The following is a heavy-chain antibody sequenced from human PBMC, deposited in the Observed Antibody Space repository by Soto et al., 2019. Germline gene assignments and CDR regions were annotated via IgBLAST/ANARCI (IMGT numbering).Heavy chain of an antibody. V-gene: IGHV3-23*01. CDR1: GFTFSSYA. J-gene: IGHJ4*02. CDR2: ISGSGGST. D-gene: IGHD3-10*01. Sequence: GGSLRLSCAASGFTFSSYAMSWVRQAPGKGLEWVSAISGSGGSTYYADSVKGRFTISRDNSKNTLYLQMNSLRAEDTAVYYCAKLPSVGLHYGSGSRNAGKIDYWGQGTLVTVSS. CDR3: AKLPSVGLHYGSGSRNAGKIDY.